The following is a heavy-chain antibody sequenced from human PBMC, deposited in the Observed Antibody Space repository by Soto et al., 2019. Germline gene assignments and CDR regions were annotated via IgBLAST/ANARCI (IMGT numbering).Heavy chain of an antibody. CDR2: INAGNGNT. J-gene: IGHJ6*02. D-gene: IGHD4-17*01. CDR1: GYTFTSYA. Sequence: ASVKVSCKASGYTFTSYAMHWVRQAPGQRLEWMGWINAGNGNTKYSQKFQGRVTITRDTSASTAYMELSSLRSEDTAVYYCARDSYGDYSYYYYGMDVWGQVSRGTFSS. V-gene: IGHV1-3*01. CDR3: ARDSYGDYSYYYYGMDV.